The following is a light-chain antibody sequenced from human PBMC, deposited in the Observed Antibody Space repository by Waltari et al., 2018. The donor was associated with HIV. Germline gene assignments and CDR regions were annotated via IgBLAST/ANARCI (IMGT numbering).Light chain of an antibody. CDR3: CSYARSSTSVV. CDR2: EVS. CDR1: SSDVGSYDL. Sequence: QSALTQPASVSGSPGQSITISCTGTSSDVGSYDLVSWYQQHPGKAPKLMIYEVSKRPSGVANRFAGSKSGNTASLTRSGLQAEDEADYYCCSYARSSTSVVFGGGTKLTVL. V-gene: IGLV2-23*02. J-gene: IGLJ2*01.